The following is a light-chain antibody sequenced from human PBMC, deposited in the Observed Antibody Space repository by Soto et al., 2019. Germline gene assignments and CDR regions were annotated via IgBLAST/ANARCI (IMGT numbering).Light chain of an antibody. J-gene: IGLJ3*02. CDR3: CSFAGGATFV. V-gene: IGLV2-23*02. CDR1: NNDVGGYNL. CDR2: EAN. Sequence: QSALTQPASVSGSPGQSITISCTRTNNDVGGYNLVSWYQQYPGKAPKLVIYEANKRPSGVSDRFSGSRSGNTASLTISALQVEDEAVYSCCSFAGGATFVFGGGTKLTVL.